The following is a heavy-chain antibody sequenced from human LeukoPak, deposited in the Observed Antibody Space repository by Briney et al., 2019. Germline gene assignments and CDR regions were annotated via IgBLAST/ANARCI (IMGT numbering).Heavy chain of an antibody. D-gene: IGHD3-10*01. CDR1: GGSFSGYY. CDR2: IFYSGST. V-gene: IGHV4-34*12. J-gene: IGHJ3*02. CDR3: AKSNGYGLVDI. Sequence: SETLSLTCAVYGGSFSGYYWGWVRQPPGKALEWIGNIFYSGSTYYSPSLKSRVTISLDTSRNQFSLKLNSVTAADTAVYYCAKSNGYGLVDIWGQGTMVTVSS.